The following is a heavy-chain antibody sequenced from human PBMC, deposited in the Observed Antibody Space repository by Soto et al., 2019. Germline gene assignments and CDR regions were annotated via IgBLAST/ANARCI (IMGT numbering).Heavy chain of an antibody. Sequence: SETLSLTCVFSGDSIRRTNWWTWVRRPPGKGLEWIGEIHHDGRTNYNPSLQSRVTISVDKSKNQFSLTVTSVTAADTAVYYCARVRADGWYWAFDMWGQGTKVTVSS. CDR1: GDSIRRTNW. CDR3: ARVRADGWYWAFDM. J-gene: IGHJ3*02. CDR2: IHHDGRT. V-gene: IGHV4-4*02. D-gene: IGHD6-19*01.